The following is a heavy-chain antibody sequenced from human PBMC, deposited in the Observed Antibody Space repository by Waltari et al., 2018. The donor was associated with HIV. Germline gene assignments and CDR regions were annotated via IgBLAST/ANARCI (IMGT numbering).Heavy chain of an antibody. D-gene: IGHD6-13*01. V-gene: IGHV1-46*01. CDR3: ASGYIPYGMDV. J-gene: IGHJ6*02. CDR2: INPSGGST. CDR1: GYTFTRYY. Sequence: QVQLVQSGAEVKKPGASVKVSCKASGYTFTRYYTYWVRQAPGQGLEWMGIINPSGGSTSYAQKIQGRGTMTRDTSTSTVYMELSSLRSEDTAVYYCASGYIPYGMDVWGQGTTVTVSS.